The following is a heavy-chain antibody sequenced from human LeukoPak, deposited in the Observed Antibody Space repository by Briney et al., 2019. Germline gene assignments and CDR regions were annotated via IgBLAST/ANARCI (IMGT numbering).Heavy chain of an antibody. CDR3: AKGGYSYGYYYFDY. V-gene: IGHV3-30*02. CDR1: GFTFSSYG. J-gene: IGHJ4*02. D-gene: IGHD5-18*01. CDR2: IWYDGSNK. Sequence: GGSLRLSCAASGFTFSSYGMHWVRQAPGKGLEWVAVIWYDGSNKYYADSVKGRFTISRDNSKNTLYLQMNSLRAEDTAAYYCAKGGYSYGYYYFDYWGQGTLVTVSS.